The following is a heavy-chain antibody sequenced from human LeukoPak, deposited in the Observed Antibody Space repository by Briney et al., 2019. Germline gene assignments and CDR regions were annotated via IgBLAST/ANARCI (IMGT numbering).Heavy chain of an antibody. CDR3: ARGGYYDSSGRNFDY. CDR2: ISSRSNYI. CDR1: GFSFSDHN. Sequence: PGGSLRLSCAVSGFSFSDHNMNWVRQAPGKGLEWVASISSRSNYIYYADSLKGRVTVSRDNARNSLFLQMTSLRAEDTAVYYCARGGYYDSSGRNFDYWGQGTLVTVSS. V-gene: IGHV3-21*04. J-gene: IGHJ4*02. D-gene: IGHD3-22*01.